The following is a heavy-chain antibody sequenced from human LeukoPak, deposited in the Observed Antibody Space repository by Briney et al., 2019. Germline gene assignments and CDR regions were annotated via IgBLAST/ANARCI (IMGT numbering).Heavy chain of an antibody. CDR3: AKGRRYHAGDYYYGMDV. Sequence: SETLSLTCTVSGGSISSYYWSWIRQPPGKGLEWIGYIYYSGSTNYNPSLKSRVTISVDTSKNQFSLKLSSVTAADTAVYYCAKGRRYHAGDYYYGMDVWGQGTTVTVSS. D-gene: IGHD3-9*01. CDR1: GGSISSYY. CDR2: IYYSGST. V-gene: IGHV4-59*01. J-gene: IGHJ6*02.